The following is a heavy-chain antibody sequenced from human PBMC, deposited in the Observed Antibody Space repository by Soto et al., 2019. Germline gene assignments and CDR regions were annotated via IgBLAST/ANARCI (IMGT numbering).Heavy chain of an antibody. CDR3: ASAAVTGTAGLDF. CDR2: ISAYNGNT. CDR1: GYTFTRYG. V-gene: IGHV1-18*01. D-gene: IGHD6-19*01. Sequence: ASVKVSCKASGYTFTRYGISWVRQAPGQGLEWMGWISAYNGNTKSAEKFQGRVTMTRDTSISTAYMELSRLTSDDTAVYYCASAAVTGTAGLDFWGQGTQVTVSS. J-gene: IGHJ4*02.